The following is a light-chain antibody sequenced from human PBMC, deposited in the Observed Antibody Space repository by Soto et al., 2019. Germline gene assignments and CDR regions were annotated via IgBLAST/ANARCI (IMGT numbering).Light chain of an antibody. CDR1: RSDIGDSNF. CDR3: KSYAGSNTYV. Sequence: QSVLTQPASVSGSPGQSVTISCTGPRSDIGDSNFISWYQQSPGKAPRLLIYEVNNRPSGVSRRFSGSKAGNTASLTISGLLEDDEADYFCKSYAGSNTYVFGSGTKVTDL. V-gene: IGLV2-14*01. CDR2: EVN. J-gene: IGLJ1*01.